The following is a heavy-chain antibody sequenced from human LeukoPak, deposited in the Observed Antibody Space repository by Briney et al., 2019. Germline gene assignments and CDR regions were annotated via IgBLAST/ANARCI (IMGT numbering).Heavy chain of an antibody. D-gene: IGHD6-19*01. J-gene: IGHJ4*02. CDR2: ISPSSSTI. CDR3: AREHTPFGSGCTAAY. V-gene: IGHV3-48*01. Sequence: GGSLRLSCAASGFTFSSYGMNWVRQAPGKGLEWASYISPSSSTIYYAVSGKGRFTISRDNAKNSLYLQMNSLRAEDTAVYYCAREHTPFGSGCTAAYWGQGILVTVSS. CDR1: GFTFSSYG.